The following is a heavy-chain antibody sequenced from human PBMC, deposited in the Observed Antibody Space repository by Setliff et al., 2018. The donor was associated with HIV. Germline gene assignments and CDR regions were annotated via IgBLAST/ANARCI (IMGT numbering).Heavy chain of an antibody. V-gene: IGHV4-39*01. D-gene: IGHD2-2*01. CDR3: ARGCWGVGSTSCYGAY. CDR1: GGSISSSSYY. Sequence: SETLSLTCTVFGGSISSSSYYWGWIRQPPGKGLEWIGSIYFSGRTYYNPSLKSRVTMSVDTSKHQFSLNLNSVTAADTAVYYCARGCWGVGSTSCYGAYWGQGTLVTVSS. J-gene: IGHJ4*02. CDR2: IYFSGRT.